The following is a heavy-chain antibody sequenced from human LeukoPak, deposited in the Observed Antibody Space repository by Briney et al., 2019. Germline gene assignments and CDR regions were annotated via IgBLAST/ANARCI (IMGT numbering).Heavy chain of an antibody. D-gene: IGHD6-6*01. Sequence: GASVKVSCKASGYTFTSYGISWVRQAPGQGLEWMGWISAYNGSTNYAQKLQGRVTMTTDTSTSTAYMELRSLRSDDTAVYYCARDRLRYSSSSVWFDPWGQGTLVTVSS. CDR2: ISAYNGST. V-gene: IGHV1-18*01. J-gene: IGHJ5*02. CDR3: ARDRLRYSSSSVWFDP. CDR1: GYTFTSYG.